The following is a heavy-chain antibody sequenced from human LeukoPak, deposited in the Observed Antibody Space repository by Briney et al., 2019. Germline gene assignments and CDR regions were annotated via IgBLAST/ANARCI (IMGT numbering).Heavy chain of an antibody. CDR2: INHSGSS. V-gene: IGHV4-34*01. J-gene: IGHJ4*02. Sequence: SETLSLTCAVYGGSFSGYYWSWIRQPPGRGLEWIGEINHSGSSSYNPSLKSRVTISVDTSKNQFSLKLSSVTAADTAVYYCARGRVVRGVIIFDYWGQGTLVTVSS. CDR1: GGSFSGYY. D-gene: IGHD3-10*01. CDR3: ARGRVVRGVIIFDY.